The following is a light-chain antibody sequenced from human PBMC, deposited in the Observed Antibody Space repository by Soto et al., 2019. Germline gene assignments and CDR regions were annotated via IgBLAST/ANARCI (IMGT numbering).Light chain of an antibody. V-gene: IGKV1-39*01. J-gene: IGKJ5*01. Sequence: DIQMTQSPSSLSASVGDRVTITCRASESIARHLNWYQQKPGNAPKLLIYAASSLQNGVPSRFRGGGSGTDFTLTISNLQPEDFATYYCQQTYSTLSLTFGQGTRLEIK. CDR3: QQTYSTLSLT. CDR2: AAS. CDR1: ESIARH.